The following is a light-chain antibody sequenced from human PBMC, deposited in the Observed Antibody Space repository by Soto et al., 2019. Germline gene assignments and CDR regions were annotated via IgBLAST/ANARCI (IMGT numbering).Light chain of an antibody. CDR3: SSYTSRTTLII. CDR1: SSDIGPYNY. CDR2: DVN. V-gene: IGLV2-14*01. Sequence: QSVLTQPASVSGSPGQSITISCTGGSSDIGPYNYVTWYQQHPGKAPKLIIYDVNNRPSGVSNRFSGSKSGNTASLTISGLQSEDEADYYCSSYTSRTTLIIFGGGTKLTVL. J-gene: IGLJ2*01.